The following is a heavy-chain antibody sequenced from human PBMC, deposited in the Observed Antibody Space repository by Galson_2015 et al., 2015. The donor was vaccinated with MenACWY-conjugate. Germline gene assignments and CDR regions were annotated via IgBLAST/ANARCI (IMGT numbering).Heavy chain of an antibody. CDR1: GFIFNKYA. V-gene: IGHV3-23*01. CDR2: TSGSGGVT. D-gene: IGHD3-22*01. CDR3: AKGPLYDSCGSDSDYFDC. Sequence: SLRLSCAASGFIFNKYALTWIRQAPGKGLEWVAATSGSGGVTYYAASVKGRFTISRDNSKNTLYLQMNSLKAEDTARYFCAKGPLYDSCGSDSDYFDCWGQGTLVTVSS. J-gene: IGHJ4*01.